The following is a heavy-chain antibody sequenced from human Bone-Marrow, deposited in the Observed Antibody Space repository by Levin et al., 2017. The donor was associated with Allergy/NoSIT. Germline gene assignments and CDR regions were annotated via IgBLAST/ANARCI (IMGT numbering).Heavy chain of an antibody. D-gene: IGHD6-19*01. V-gene: IGHV4-39*07. Sequence: SQTLSLTCSVSGGSTNTSDYNWGWIRQPPGKRLEWIATISYSGSTYYNPSLRSRATISIDTSKHQFSLKMTYMTAADTALYSCVSDVRGWFPFDSWAQGTLVTVSA. CDR2: ISYSGST. CDR3: VSDVRGWFPFDS. CDR1: GGSTNTSDYN. J-gene: IGHJ4*02.